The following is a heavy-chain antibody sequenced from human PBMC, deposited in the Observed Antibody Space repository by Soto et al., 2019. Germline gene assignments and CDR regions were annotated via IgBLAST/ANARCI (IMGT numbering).Heavy chain of an antibody. D-gene: IGHD3-16*01. CDR2: ISAYNGNT. CDR3: ARLGGHSIWGHYSYYYMDV. V-gene: IGHV1-18*01. CDR1: GYTFTSYA. Sequence: ASAEVSCKASGYTFTSYAISWVRQAHEQGLEWMGWISAYNGNTNYAQKLQGRVTMTTDTSTSTAYMELRSLRSDDTAVYYCARLGGHSIWGHYSYYYMDVWGKGTTVTVSS. J-gene: IGHJ6*03.